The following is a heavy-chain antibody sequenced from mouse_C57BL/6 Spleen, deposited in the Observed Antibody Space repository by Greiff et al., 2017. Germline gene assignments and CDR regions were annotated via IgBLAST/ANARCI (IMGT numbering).Heavy chain of an antibody. Sequence: QVQLQQPGAELVKPGASVKLSCKASGYTFTSYWMQWVKQRPGQGLEWIGEIDPYDSYTNYNQKFKGKATLTVDTSSSTAYMQLRSLTSEDAAVYYSAGLRWKVAYWGQGTRVTGAA. CDR1: GYTFTSYW. CDR2: IDPYDSYT. J-gene: IGHJ3*01. CDR3: AGLRWKVAY. D-gene: IGHD1-1*01. V-gene: IGHV1-50*01.